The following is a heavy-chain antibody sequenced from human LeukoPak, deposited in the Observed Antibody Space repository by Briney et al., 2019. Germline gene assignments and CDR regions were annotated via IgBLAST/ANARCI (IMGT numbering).Heavy chain of an antibody. CDR2: IYYSGSA. Sequence: SETLSLTCTVSGGSISSYYWSWIRQPPGKGLEWIGYIYYSGSANYNPSLKSRVTISVDTSKNQFSLKLSSVTAADTAVYYCARLRYYDSRADDYYYGMDVWGQGTTVTVSS. CDR3: ARLRYYDSRADDYYYGMDV. V-gene: IGHV4-59*08. J-gene: IGHJ6*02. CDR1: GGSISSYY. D-gene: IGHD3-22*01.